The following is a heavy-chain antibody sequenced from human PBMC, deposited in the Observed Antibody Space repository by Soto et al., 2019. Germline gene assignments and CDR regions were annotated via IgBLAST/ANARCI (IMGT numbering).Heavy chain of an antibody. Sequence: SETLSLTCTVTGDSVNSYYWSWMRQPPGKGLECMGYVYYSGSTNYNPSLKSRVTISVDTSKNQISLRLKSVTAADTAVYYCAGADSSCNHCLDYWGQGSRVTVAS. V-gene: IGHV4-59*02. CDR3: AGADSSCNHCLDY. CDR2: VYYSGST. J-gene: IGHJ4*02. CDR1: GDSVNSYY. D-gene: IGHD5-18*01.